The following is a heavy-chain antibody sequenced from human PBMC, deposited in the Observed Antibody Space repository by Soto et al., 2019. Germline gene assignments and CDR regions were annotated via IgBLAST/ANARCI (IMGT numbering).Heavy chain of an antibody. Sequence: ASVKVSCKASGDRFTDYYMHWVRQAPGQGLEWMGWINPNSGVAKYAQKFQGWVTMTRDTSIRTVYMQLSRLGFDDTAIYYCARESGGATATLDYYYFYMDVWGTGTTVTVSS. CDR3: ARESGGATATLDYYYFYMDV. CDR1: GDRFTDYY. V-gene: IGHV1-2*04. J-gene: IGHJ6*03. D-gene: IGHD5-12*01. CDR2: INPNSGVA.